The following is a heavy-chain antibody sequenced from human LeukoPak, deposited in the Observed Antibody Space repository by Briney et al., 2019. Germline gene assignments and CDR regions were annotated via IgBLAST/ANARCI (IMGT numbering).Heavy chain of an antibody. D-gene: IGHD3-22*01. J-gene: IGHJ4*02. Sequence: GGSLRLSCAASGFTFSSYAMSWVRQAPGKGLEWVSSISSSSSYIYYADSVKGRFTISRDNAKNSLYLQMNSLRAEDTAVYYCARECYDSSGYPQPFDYWGQGTLVTVSS. V-gene: IGHV3-21*01. CDR3: ARECYDSSGYPQPFDY. CDR2: ISSSSSYI. CDR1: GFTFSSYA.